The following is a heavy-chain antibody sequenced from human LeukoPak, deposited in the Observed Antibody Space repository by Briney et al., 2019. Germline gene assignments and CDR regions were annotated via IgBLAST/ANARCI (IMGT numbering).Heavy chain of an antibody. Sequence: GSLRLSCAASGFTFSSYAMSWVRQAPGKGLEWVSAISGSGGSTYYADSVKGRFTISRDNSKNTLYLQMNSLRAEDTAVYYCAKARTGDEDYFDYWGQRTLVTVSS. J-gene: IGHJ4*02. CDR1: GFTFSSYA. D-gene: IGHD7-27*01. CDR3: AKARTGDEDYFDY. V-gene: IGHV3-23*01. CDR2: ISGSGGST.